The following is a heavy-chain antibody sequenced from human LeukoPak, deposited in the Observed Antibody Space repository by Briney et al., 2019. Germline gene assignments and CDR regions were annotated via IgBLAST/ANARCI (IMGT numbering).Heavy chain of an antibody. CDR2: ISSGGSTI. CDR1: GFTFSSYI. J-gene: IGHJ5*02. D-gene: IGHD3-9*01. CDR3: ARGVRASTGNYWFAP. V-gene: IGHV3-48*02. Sequence: GGSLRLSCAASGFTFSSYIMNWVRQAPGKGLEWISYISSGGSTIHYADSVKGRFTISRDNAENSLYLQMNSLRDEDTAVYYCARGVRASTGNYWFAPWGQGTLVTVSS.